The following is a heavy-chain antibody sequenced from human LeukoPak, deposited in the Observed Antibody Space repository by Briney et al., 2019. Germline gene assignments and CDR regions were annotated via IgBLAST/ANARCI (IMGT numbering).Heavy chain of an antibody. J-gene: IGHJ4*02. CDR2: IGKAGDT. CDR1: GFIFSSYD. CDR3: ARGALGFDY. V-gene: IGHV3-13*04. Sequence: GGSLRLSCAASGFIFSSYDMHWVRQATGQGLEWVSGIGKAGDTYYAGSVKGRFTISRENAKSSLYLQMNSLRAGDTAVYYCARGALGFDYWGQGTLVTVSS.